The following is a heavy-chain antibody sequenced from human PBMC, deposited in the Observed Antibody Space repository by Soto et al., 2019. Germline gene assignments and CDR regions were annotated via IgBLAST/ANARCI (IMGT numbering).Heavy chain of an antibody. Sequence: EVQLVESGGGLVQPGGSLRLSCAASGFTFSSYWMHWVRQAPGQGLVWVSRINSDGSSTSYADSVKGRFTSSRDNAKNTLYLQMNSLRAEDTAVYYCARGWAYYFDYWGQGTLVTVSA. V-gene: IGHV3-74*01. CDR3: ARGWAYYFDY. J-gene: IGHJ4*02. D-gene: IGHD3-16*01. CDR1: GFTFSSYW. CDR2: INSDGSST.